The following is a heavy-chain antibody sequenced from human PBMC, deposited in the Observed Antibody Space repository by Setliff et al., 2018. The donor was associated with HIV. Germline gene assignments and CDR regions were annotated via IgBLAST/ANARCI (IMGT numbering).Heavy chain of an antibody. CDR3: ARPMEIGRHPVAGQRDAFDI. J-gene: IGHJ3*02. D-gene: IGHD6-19*01. CDR1: GFTFSSYW. V-gene: IGHV3-74*03. Sequence: PGESLKISCAASGFTFSSYWMHWVRQLPGKGLVWVSSMNSVGSRTTYADSVKGRFTISRDNAKKMLYVQMNSLRAEDTAVYYCARPMEIGRHPVAGQRDAFDIWGQGTVVTVSS. CDR2: MNSVGSRT.